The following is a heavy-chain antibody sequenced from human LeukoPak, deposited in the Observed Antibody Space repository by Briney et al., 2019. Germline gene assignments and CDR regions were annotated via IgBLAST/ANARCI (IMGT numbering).Heavy chain of an antibody. V-gene: IGHV1-2*02. J-gene: IGHJ4*02. D-gene: IGHD5-24*01. CDR1: GYTFTSYG. Sequence: ASVKVSCKASGYTFTSYGISWVRQAPGQGLEWMGWINPNSGGTNYAQKFQGRVTMTRDTSISTAYMELSRLRSDDTAVYYCARSWGADGYITKFDYWGQGTLVTVSS. CDR2: INPNSGGT. CDR3: ARSWGADGYITKFDY.